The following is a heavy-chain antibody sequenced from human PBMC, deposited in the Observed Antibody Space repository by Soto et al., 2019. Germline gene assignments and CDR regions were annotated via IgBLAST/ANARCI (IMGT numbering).Heavy chain of an antibody. CDR3: AGAGYFSNGGSLRWGP. V-gene: IGHV3-21*01. J-gene: IGHJ4*02. Sequence: EVQLVESGGGLVKPGGSLRLSCAASGFSFTSYTLNWVRQPPGEGLEWLSSISESGSEIYYADSVKGRFTISRDTAKNILYLQMHSVRGEVTGTYFCAGAGYFSNGGSLRWGPWVQGTRVTVSS. CDR2: ISESGSEI. CDR1: GFSFTSYT. D-gene: IGHD2-8*01.